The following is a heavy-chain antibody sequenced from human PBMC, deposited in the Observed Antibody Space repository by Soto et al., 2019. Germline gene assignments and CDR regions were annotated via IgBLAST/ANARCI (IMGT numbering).Heavy chain of an antibody. CDR3: ARGREFDY. Sequence: PSETLSLTCAVSGGSLTSGTYSWNWIRQPPGKGLEGIGYIFPSGTTYYNPSLKSRVSISIDVSKNQFSLNLRSLTSADTAVYYCARGREFDYWGQGTLVTVSS. V-gene: IGHV4-30-2*01. J-gene: IGHJ4*02. CDR2: IFPSGTT. CDR1: GGSLTSGTYS.